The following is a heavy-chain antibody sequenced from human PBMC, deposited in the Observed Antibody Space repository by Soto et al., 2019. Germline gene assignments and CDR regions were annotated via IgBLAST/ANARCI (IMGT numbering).Heavy chain of an antibody. J-gene: IGHJ6*02. D-gene: IGHD1-26*01. Sequence: QVQLVESGGGVVQPGRSLRLSCAASGFTFSNYGMHWVRQAPGEGLEWVAIIWHDGNNKYYADSVRGRFIISRDNSKNRLYLQMNSLRAEDTAVYYCASDLVGASDSYGLDVWGQGTPVTVSS. CDR1: GFTFSNYG. V-gene: IGHV3-33*01. CDR2: IWHDGNNK. CDR3: ASDLVGASDSYGLDV.